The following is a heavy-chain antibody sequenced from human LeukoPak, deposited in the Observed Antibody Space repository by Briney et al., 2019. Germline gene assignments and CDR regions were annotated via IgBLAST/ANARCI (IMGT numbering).Heavy chain of an antibody. CDR2: ISGSGGST. CDR3: ARDKYYYDSGNSLRCDH. V-gene: IGHV3-23*01. D-gene: IGHD3-10*01. Sequence: PGGSLRLSCAASGFTFSSYAMSWVRQAPGKGLEWVSAISGSGGSTYYADSVKGRFTISRDNAKNSLYLQMNSLRAEDTAVYYCARDKYYYDSGNSLRCDHWGQGTLVTVSS. J-gene: IGHJ4*02. CDR1: GFTFSSYA.